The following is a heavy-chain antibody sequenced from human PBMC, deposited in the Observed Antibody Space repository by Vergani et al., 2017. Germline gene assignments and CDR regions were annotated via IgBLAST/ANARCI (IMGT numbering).Heavy chain of an antibody. V-gene: IGHV3-7*01. CDR3: ARDRFNLYYYYGMDV. J-gene: IGHJ6*02. D-gene: IGHD1-14*01. Sequence: EVQLVESGGGLVQPGGSLRLSCAASGFTFSSYWMSWVRQAPGQGLEWVANIKQDGSEKYYVDSVKGRFTIARDNAKNSLYLQMNSLRAEDTAVYYCARDRFNLYYYYGMDVWGQGTTVTVSS. CDR1: GFTFSSYW. CDR2: IKQDGSEK.